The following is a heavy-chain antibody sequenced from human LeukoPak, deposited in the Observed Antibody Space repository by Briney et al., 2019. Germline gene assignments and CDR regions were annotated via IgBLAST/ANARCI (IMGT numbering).Heavy chain of an antibody. D-gene: IGHD2-2*01. V-gene: IGHV1-18*01. CDR3: ARGEFICTINTCYASALDS. Sequence: ASVKVSCKASGYTFTSYAISWVRQAPGQGLEWMGWIRAHNGDTNHAQQLQGRVTMTTDTSTRTAYMELRSLRSEDTAVYYCARGEFICTINTCYASALDSWGQGTLVAVSS. J-gene: IGHJ4*02. CDR2: IRAHNGDT. CDR1: GYTFTSYA.